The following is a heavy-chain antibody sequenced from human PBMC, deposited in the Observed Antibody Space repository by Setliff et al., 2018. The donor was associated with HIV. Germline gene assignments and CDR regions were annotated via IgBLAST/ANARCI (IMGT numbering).Heavy chain of an antibody. CDR1: GGTFSSYA. CDR3: ARDPDCSGGSCVDDWFDP. CDR2: IIPILGIA. V-gene: IGHV1-69*10. J-gene: IGHJ5*02. Sequence: SVKVSCKASGGTFSSYAISWVRQAPGQGLEWMGGIIPILGIANYAQKFQGRVTITADKSTSTAYMELSSLRSEDTAVYYCARDPDCSGGSCVDDWFDPWGQGTLVTVSS. D-gene: IGHD2-15*01.